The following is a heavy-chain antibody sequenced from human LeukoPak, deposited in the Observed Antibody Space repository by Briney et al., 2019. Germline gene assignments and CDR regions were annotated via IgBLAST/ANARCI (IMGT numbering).Heavy chain of an antibody. CDR1: GFTFSSYW. V-gene: IGHV3-7*01. D-gene: IGHD5-12*01. CDR2: IKQDGSEK. Sequence: GGSLRLSCAASGFTFSSYWMSWVRQAPGKGLEWVANIKQDGSEKYYVDSVKGRFTISRDNAKNSLYLQMNSLRAEDTAVYYCARVGYVAAFDIWGQGTMVTVSP. J-gene: IGHJ3*02. CDR3: ARVGYVAAFDI.